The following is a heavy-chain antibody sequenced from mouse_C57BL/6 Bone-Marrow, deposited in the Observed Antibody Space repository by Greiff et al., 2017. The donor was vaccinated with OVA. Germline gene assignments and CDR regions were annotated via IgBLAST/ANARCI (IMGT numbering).Heavy chain of an antibody. CDR2: IYPRSGNT. CDR3: ARGYDGYYTFAY. CDR1: GYTFTSYG. J-gene: IGHJ3*01. V-gene: IGHV1-81*01. Sequence: VQLQQSGAELARPGASVKLSCKASGYTFTSYGISWVKQRPGQGLEWIGEIYPRSGNTYYNEKFKGKATLTADKSSSTAYMELRSLTSEDSAVYFCARGYDGYYTFAYWGQGTLVTVSA. D-gene: IGHD2-3*01.